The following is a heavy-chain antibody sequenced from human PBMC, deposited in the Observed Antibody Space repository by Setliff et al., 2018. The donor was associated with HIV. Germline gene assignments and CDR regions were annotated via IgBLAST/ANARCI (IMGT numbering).Heavy chain of an antibody. D-gene: IGHD3-22*01. CDR3: ARDQGYYDSSGYYYVGDAFDI. J-gene: IGHJ3*02. CDR2: INPNSGGT. V-gene: IGHV1-2*02. Sequence: ASVKVSCKASGYTFTGYYMHWVRQAPGQGLEWMGWINPNSGGTNYAQKFQGRVTMTRDTSISTAYMELSRLRSDDTAVYYCARDQGYYDSSGYYYVGDAFDIWAKGQWSPSPQ. CDR1: GYTFTGYY.